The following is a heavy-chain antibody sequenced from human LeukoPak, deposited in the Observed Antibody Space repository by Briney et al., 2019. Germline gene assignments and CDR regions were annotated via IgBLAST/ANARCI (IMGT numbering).Heavy chain of an antibody. D-gene: IGHD2-2*01. V-gene: IGHV3-21*01. Sequence: GGSLRLSCAASGFTFSSYSMNWVRQAPGKGLEWVSSISSSSYIYYADSVKGRFTISRDNSKNTLYLQMNSLRAEDTAVYYCAKSTAHFDYWGQGTLVTVSS. J-gene: IGHJ4*02. CDR1: GFTFSSYS. CDR3: AKSTAHFDY. CDR2: ISSSSYI.